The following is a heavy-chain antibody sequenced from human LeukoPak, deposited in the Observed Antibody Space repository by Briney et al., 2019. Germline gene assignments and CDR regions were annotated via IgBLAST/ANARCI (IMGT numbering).Heavy chain of an antibody. D-gene: IGHD3-22*01. CDR2: IYPGDSDT. CDR3: ARHEGSSGYYY. J-gene: IGHJ4*02. V-gene: IGHV5-51*01. CDR1: GYSFTSYW. Sequence: GESLKISCKGSGYSFTSYWIGWVRQLPGNGLEWMGIIYPGDSDTSYSPSFQGQVTISADKSISTAYLQWSSLKASDTAMYYCARHEGSSGYYYWGQGTLVTVSS.